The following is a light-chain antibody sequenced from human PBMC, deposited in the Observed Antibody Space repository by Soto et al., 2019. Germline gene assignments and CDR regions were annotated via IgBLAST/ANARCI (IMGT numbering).Light chain of an antibody. J-gene: IGLJ1*01. CDR3: QSYDISLSGFHV. CDR2: GNS. CDR1: ISHIGAGYD. V-gene: IGLV1-40*01. Sequence: QSVLTQPPSVSGAPGQRGTISCTGSISHIGAGYDVHWYQQLPGTVPKVLIYGNSNRPSGVPDRFSGSKSGTSASLAITGLQAEDEADYYCQSYDISLSGFHVFGTGTKVTVL.